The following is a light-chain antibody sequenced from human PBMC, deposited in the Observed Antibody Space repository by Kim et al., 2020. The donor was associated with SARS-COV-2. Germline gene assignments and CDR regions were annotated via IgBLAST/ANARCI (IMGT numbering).Light chain of an antibody. CDR2: QDS. Sequence: SYELTQPPSVSVSPGQTASITCSGDKLGDKYACWYQQKPGQSPVLVIYQDSKRPSGIPERFSGSNSGNTATLTISGTQAMDEADYYGQAWDSSTGVVFGGGTQLTVL. V-gene: IGLV3-1*01. J-gene: IGLJ2*01. CDR1: KLGDKY. CDR3: QAWDSSTGVV.